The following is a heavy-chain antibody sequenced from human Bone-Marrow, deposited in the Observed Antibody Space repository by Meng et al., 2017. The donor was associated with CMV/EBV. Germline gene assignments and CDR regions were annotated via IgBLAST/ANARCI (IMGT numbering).Heavy chain of an antibody. CDR3: ARVSRSGYDGMVDY. CDR1: GFTFSNAW. J-gene: IGHJ4*02. D-gene: IGHD5-12*01. V-gene: IGHV3-15*01. CDR2: IKSKTDGGTT. Sequence: GGSLRLSCAASGFTFSNAWMSWVRQAPGKGLEWVGRIKSKTDGGTTDYAAPVKGRFTISRDDSKNTLYLQMNSLRAEDTAVYYCARVSRSGYDGMVDYWGQGTLVTVSS.